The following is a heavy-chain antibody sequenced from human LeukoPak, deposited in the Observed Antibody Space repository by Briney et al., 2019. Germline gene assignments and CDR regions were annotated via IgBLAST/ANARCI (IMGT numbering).Heavy chain of an antibody. Sequence: GGSLRLSCAASGFTFSSFAMSWVRQAPGKGLEWVSTISGSGDRTNYADSVKGRFTFSRDNSKNTLYPQMNSLRVEDTAVYYCAKDLPDYGDYIEGYWGQGTLVTVSS. CDR3: AKDLPDYGDYIEGY. CDR1: GFTFSSFA. D-gene: IGHD4-17*01. CDR2: ISGSGDRT. J-gene: IGHJ4*02. V-gene: IGHV3-23*01.